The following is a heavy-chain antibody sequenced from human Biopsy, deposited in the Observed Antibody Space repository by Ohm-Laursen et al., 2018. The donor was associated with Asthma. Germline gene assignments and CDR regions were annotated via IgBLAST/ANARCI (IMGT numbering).Heavy chain of an antibody. J-gene: IGHJ6*02. CDR3: ARGGLHYYEYYGMDV. Sequence: SLRLSCTASGFTFANYTMHWVRQAPGKGLVWVTIISYDGRNTYYADSVEGRFTISRDNSKNTLFLQMSSLRPEDTAVYYCARGGLHYYEYYGMDVWGQGTTVTVSS. D-gene: IGHD2-21*02. CDR1: GFTFANYT. V-gene: IGHV3-30*04. CDR2: ISYDGRNT.